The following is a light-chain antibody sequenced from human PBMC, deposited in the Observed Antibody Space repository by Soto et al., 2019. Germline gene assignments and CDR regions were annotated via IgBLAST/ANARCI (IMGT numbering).Light chain of an antibody. CDR2: EVN. V-gene: IGLV2-14*01. CDR3: SSYTTINTWV. CDR1: SSDVGAYGY. J-gene: IGLJ3*02. Sequence: QSALTQPASVSGSPGQSITISCTGTSSDVGAYGYVSWYQQHPGKSPEIILYEVNNRPSGLSNRFSGSKSGNTASLTISGLQAEDEADYYCSSYTTINTWVFGGGTKLTVL.